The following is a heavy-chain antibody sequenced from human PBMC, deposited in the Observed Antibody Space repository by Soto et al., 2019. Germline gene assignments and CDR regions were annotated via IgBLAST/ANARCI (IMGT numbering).Heavy chain of an antibody. J-gene: IGHJ6*02. CDR2: INPNSGGT. CDR1: GYTFTGYY. CDR3: ARGSSIAARYGMDV. Sequence: ASVKVSCKASGYTFTGYYMHWVRQAPGQGLEWMGWINPNSGGTNYAQKFQGWVTMTRDTSISTAYMELSRLRSDDTAVYYCARGSSIAARYGMDVWGQGTTVTVYS. V-gene: IGHV1-2*04. D-gene: IGHD6-6*01.